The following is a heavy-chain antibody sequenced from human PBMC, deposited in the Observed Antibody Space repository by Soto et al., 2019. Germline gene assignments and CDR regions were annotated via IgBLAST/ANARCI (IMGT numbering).Heavy chain of an antibody. CDR1: SYTCTSDG. Sequence: SVKVSCKASSYTCTSDGITWVRQAPGQGLEWMGWISAYNGNTNYAQKFQGRVTMTRDTSTSTVYMELSSLRSEDTAVYYCARDRGNCSGGSCYWFDPWGQGTLVTVSS. J-gene: IGHJ5*02. CDR3: ARDRGNCSGGSCYWFDP. V-gene: IGHV1-18*01. D-gene: IGHD2-15*01. CDR2: ISAYNGNT.